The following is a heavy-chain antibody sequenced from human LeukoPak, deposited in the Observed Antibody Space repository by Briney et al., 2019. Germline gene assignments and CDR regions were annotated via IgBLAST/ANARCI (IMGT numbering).Heavy chain of an antibody. D-gene: IGHD1-26*01. CDR1: GYTFTGYY. V-gene: IGHV1-18*04. CDR2: ISAYNGNT. Sequence: ASVKVSCKASGYTFTGYYMHWVRQAPGQGLEWMGWISAYNGNTNYAQKFQGRVTMTTDTSTSTAYMELRSLRSDDTAVYYCARGEVGGSYGIAFDYWGQGTLVTVSS. J-gene: IGHJ4*02. CDR3: ARGEVGGSYGIAFDY.